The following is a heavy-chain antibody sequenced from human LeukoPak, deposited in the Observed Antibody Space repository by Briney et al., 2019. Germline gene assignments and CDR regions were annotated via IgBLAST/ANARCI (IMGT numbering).Heavy chain of an antibody. J-gene: IGHJ4*02. CDR1: GFSVTSNH. CDR3: ARDSSSYYFDY. D-gene: IGHD6-6*01. Sequence: GGSLRLSCAASGFSVTSNHMNWVRQAPGKGLEWVSIIYTGGTTHYADSLNDRFTISRDDPINTLYLQMNSLRAEDTAVYYCARDSSSYYFDYWGQGTLVTVSS. V-gene: IGHV3-66*01. CDR2: IYTGGTT.